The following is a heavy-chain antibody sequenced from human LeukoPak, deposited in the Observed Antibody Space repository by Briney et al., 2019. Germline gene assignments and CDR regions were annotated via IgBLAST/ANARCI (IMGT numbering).Heavy chain of an antibody. CDR1: GFTFSSYA. J-gene: IGHJ5*02. CDR2: ISGSGGST. CDR3: AKFQASVGWLSDR. V-gene: IGHV3-23*01. D-gene: IGHD6-19*01. Sequence: PGGSLRLSCAASGFTFSSYAMSWVRQAPGKGLEWVSAISGSGGSTYYADSVKGRFTISRDNSKNTLYLQMNSLSADDTAVYYCAKFQASVGWLSDRWGQGTLVTVSS.